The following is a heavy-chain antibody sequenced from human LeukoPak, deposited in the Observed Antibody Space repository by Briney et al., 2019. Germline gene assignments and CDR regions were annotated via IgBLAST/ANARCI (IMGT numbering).Heavy chain of an antibody. D-gene: IGHD5-12*01. CDR1: GFTFSSYG. CDR2: IWYDGSNK. Sequence: GGSLRLSCAASGFTFSSYGMHWVRQAPGKGLEWVAVIWYDGSNKYYADSVKDRFTISRDNSKNTLYLQMNSLRAEDTAVYYCARDTRYSGYFGPYYWGQGTLVTVSS. V-gene: IGHV3-33*01. J-gene: IGHJ4*02. CDR3: ARDTRYSGYFGPYY.